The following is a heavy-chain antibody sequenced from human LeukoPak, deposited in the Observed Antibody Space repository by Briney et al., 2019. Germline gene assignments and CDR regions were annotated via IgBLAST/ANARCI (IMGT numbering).Heavy chain of an antibody. CDR1: GGSISSGGYY. V-gene: IGHV4-31*03. D-gene: IGHD1-1*01. CDR3: ARGNEDYYGMDV. Sequence: SETLSLTCTVSGGSISSGGYYWSWIRQHPGKGLEWIGYIYYSGSTYYNPSLKSRVTISVDTSKNQFSLKLSSVTAADTAVYYCARGNEDYYGMDVWGQGTTVTVSS. J-gene: IGHJ6*02. CDR2: IYYSGST.